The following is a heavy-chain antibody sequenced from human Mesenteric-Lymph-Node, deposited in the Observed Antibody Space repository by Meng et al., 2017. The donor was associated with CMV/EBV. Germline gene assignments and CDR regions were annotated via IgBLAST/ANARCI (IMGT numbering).Heavy chain of an antibody. D-gene: IGHD3-22*01. V-gene: IGHV3-30*02. CDR3: AKAGAYYYDSSGYYQRY. CDR2: IRYDGSNK. CDR1: GFTFSSYW. Sequence: GGSLRLSCAASGFTFSSYWMHWVRQAPGKGLEWVAFIRYDGSNKYYADSVKGRFTISRDNSKNTLYLQMNSLRAEDTAVYYCAKAGAYYYDSSGYYQRYWGQGTLVTVSS. J-gene: IGHJ4*02.